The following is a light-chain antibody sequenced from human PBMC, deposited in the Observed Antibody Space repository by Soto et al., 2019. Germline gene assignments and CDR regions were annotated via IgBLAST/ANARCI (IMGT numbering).Light chain of an antibody. CDR2: EVS. V-gene: IGLV2-8*01. CDR3: SSYAGSNNFPYV. Sequence: QSVLTQPPSASGSPGQSVTISCTGTSRDVCGYNYVSWYQQHPGKAPKLMIYEVSKRPSGVPDRFSGSKSGNTASLTVSGLQAEDEADYYCSSYAGSNNFPYVFGTGTKVTVL. CDR1: SRDVCGYNY. J-gene: IGLJ1*01.